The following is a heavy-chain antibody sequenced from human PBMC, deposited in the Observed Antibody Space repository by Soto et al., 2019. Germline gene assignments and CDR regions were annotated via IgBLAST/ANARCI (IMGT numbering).Heavy chain of an antibody. V-gene: IGHV4-59*01. CDR2: IYYSGST. J-gene: IGHJ5*02. Sequence: PSETLSLTCTVSGGSISSYYWSWIRQPPGKGLEWIGYIYYSGSTNYNPSLKSRVTISVDTSKNQFSLKLSSVTAADTAVYYCARERYYYGSGSQHNWLDPWGQGTLDTVSS. CDR1: GGSISSYY. D-gene: IGHD3-10*01. CDR3: ARERYYYGSGSQHNWLDP.